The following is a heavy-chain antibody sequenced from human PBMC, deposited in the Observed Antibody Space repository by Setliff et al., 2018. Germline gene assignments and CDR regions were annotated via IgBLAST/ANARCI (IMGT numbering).Heavy chain of an antibody. CDR3: DNSGYYFLNTFDI. D-gene: IGHD3-22*01. V-gene: IGHV1-24*01. Sequence: ASVKVSCKVSGYTLTELSMHWVRQAPGKGLEWMGGFDPEDGETIYAQKFQGRVTMTEDTSTDTAYMELSSLRSEDTAVYYYDNSGYYFLNTFDIWGQGTMVTVS. CDR1: GYTLTELS. CDR2: FDPEDGET. J-gene: IGHJ3*02.